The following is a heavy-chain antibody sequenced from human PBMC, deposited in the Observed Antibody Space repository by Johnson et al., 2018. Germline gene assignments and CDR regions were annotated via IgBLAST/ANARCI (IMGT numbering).Heavy chain of an antibody. CDR2: ISYDGSNK. CDR1: GFTFSSYG. D-gene: IGHD3-22*01. J-gene: IGHJ1*01. V-gene: IGHV3-30*18. CDR3: AKGGAGDTAMVPRLYYYDSSGYYYYPEYFQH. Sequence: QVQLVESGGGVVQPGRSLRLSCAASGFTFSSYGMHWVRQAPGKGLEWVAVISYDGSNKYYADSVKGRFTIPRDTSKKTLYLQMNSLRAGDTAVYYCAKGGAGDTAMVPRLYYYDSSGYYYYPEYFQHWGQGTLVTVSS.